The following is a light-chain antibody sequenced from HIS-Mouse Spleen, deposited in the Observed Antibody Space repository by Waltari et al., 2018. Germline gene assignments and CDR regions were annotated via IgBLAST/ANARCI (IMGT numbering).Light chain of an antibody. CDR1: SSDVGGYNY. Sequence: QSALTQPASVSGSPGQSITISCTGTSSDVGGYNYVSWYQQHPGKAPKLMLYDVSNRHSGVSNRFSGSKSGNTASLTISGLQAEDEADYYCSSYTSSSTLVFGGETKLTVL. CDR3: SSYTSSSTLV. J-gene: IGLJ2*01. CDR2: DVS. V-gene: IGLV2-14*03.